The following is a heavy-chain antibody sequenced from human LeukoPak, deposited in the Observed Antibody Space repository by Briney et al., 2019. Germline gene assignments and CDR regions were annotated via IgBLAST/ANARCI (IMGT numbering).Heavy chain of an antibody. V-gene: IGHV1-2*02. J-gene: IGHJ6*03. CDR1: GYTFTGYY. Sequence: ASVKVSCKASGYTFTGYYIHWVRQAPGQGLEWMGWINPNGGGTNYARKFQGRVTMTRDTSISTAYMELTRLRSDDTAVYYCARSVVLPAAETLYYCMDAWGKGTTVTVSS. D-gene: IGHD2-2*01. CDR2: INPNGGGT. CDR3: ARSVVLPAAETLYYCMDA.